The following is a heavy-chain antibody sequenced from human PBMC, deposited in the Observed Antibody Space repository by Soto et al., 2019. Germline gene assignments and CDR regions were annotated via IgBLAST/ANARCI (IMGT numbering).Heavy chain of an antibody. CDR2: IYTSGST. CDR3: ARDELGADLLYWLDP. Sequence: SETLSLTCTVSGGSISSYYWSWIRQPAGKGLEWIGRIYTSGSTNYNPSLKSRVTMSVDTSKNQFSLKLSSVTAADTAVYYCARDELGADLLYWLDPWGQGTLVTVSS. J-gene: IGHJ5*02. V-gene: IGHV4-4*07. D-gene: IGHD6-13*01. CDR1: GGSISSYY.